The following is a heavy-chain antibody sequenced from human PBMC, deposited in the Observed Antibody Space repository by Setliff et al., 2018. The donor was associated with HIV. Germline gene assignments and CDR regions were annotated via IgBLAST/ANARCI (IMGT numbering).Heavy chain of an antibody. CDR1: GGTFRKYS. CDR3: AKAVRGYGSTYYNYYYMDV. CDR2: IVPILGTA. Sequence: GASVKVSCKVSGGTFRKYSMNWIRQAPGQGLDWMGGIVPILGTADYAEKFQGRVTITADEPRSTVYLEVSNLRSEDTAVYYCAKAVRGYGSTYYNYYYMDVWGKGTTVTVSS. D-gene: IGHD3-10*01. J-gene: IGHJ6*03. V-gene: IGHV1-69*13.